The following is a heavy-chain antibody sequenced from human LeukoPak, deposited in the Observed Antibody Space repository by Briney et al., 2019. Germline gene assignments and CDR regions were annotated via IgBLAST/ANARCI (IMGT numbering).Heavy chain of an antibody. Sequence: GESLKISCKGSGYNFPTSWIGWVRQMPGKGLEWMAIIYPGDSNTKYSPSFQGQVTISADKSINTAYLQWSSLKASDTAMYCCARPIYFGSHDWGQGTLVTVSS. V-gene: IGHV5-51*01. CDR2: IYPGDSNT. J-gene: IGHJ4*02. CDR3: ARPIYFGSHD. CDR1: GYNFPTSW. D-gene: IGHD3-10*01.